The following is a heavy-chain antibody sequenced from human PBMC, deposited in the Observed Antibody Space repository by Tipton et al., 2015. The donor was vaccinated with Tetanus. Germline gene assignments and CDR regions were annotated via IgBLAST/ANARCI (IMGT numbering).Heavy chain of an antibody. J-gene: IGHJ4*02. CDR2: IRQDGNIQ. V-gene: IGHV3-7*03. CDR3: AKSEARLGTSSSLD. CDR1: GFMFSTNW. D-gene: IGHD6-6*01. Sequence: EASGFMFSTNWMSWVRQAPGKGLEWVANIRQDGNIQYYVDSVKGRFTISRDNAKNSLYLQMNSLRADDTAVYFCAKSEARLGTSSSLDWGQGTLVTVSS.